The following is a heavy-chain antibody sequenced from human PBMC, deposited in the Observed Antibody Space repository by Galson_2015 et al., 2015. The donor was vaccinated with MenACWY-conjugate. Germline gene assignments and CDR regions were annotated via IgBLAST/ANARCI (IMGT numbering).Heavy chain of an antibody. V-gene: IGHV3-48*02. CDR3: ARAGGIDY. Sequence: SLRLSCEASGFTFSTYPMNWVRQAPGKGLEWVSFISSGSNSTYYADSVKGRFTISRDNAKNSLYLQMDSLRDEDTAVYYCARAGGIDYWGQGTLVTVSS. J-gene: IGHJ4*02. CDR2: ISSGSNST. CDR1: GFTFSTYP. D-gene: IGHD3-16*01.